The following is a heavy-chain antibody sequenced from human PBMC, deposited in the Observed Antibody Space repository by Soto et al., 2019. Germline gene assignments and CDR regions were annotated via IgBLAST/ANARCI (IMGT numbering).Heavy chain of an antibody. J-gene: IGHJ6*02. Sequence: QVQLVQSGAEVKKPGSSVKVSCKASGGTFSNYAINWVRQAPGQGLEWMGGIIPMFGTANYPQKFQGRVTITADEVTSAAYRELSSLIFEDTAVYYCAISRDYPRYNSDDRDLRTYYSYAMGVWGQGSTVTVSS. CDR1: GGTFSNYA. CDR3: AISRDYPRYNSDDRDLRTYYSYAMGV. V-gene: IGHV1-69*01. D-gene: IGHD1-1*01. CDR2: IIPMFGTA.